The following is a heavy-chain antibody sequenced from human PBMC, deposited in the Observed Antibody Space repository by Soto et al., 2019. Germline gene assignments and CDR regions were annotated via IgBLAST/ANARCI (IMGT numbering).Heavy chain of an antibody. V-gene: IGHV3-21*01. J-gene: IGHJ6*02. Sequence: PGRSLSLSCAASGFTFSSYSMNWVRQAPGKGLEWVSSISSSSSYIYYADSVKGRFTISRDNAKNSLYLQMNSLRAEDTAVYYSARGGTKDYYYYGMDVWGQGTTVTVSS. CDR2: ISSSSSYI. CDR1: GFTFSSYS. CDR3: ARGGTKDYYYYGMDV.